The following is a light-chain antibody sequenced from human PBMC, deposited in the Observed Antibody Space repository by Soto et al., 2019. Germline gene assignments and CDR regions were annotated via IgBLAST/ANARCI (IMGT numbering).Light chain of an antibody. CDR3: QTWGV. Sequence: PVLTQSPSASASLGASVKLTCTLSSGHSTYAIAWHQQQPEKGPRYLMKLHSDGSHIKGDGIPDRFSGSSSGAERYLTISSLQSEDEADYYCQTWGVFGGGTKLTVL. CDR2: LHSDGSH. V-gene: IGLV4-69*01. CDR1: SGHSTYA. J-gene: IGLJ3*02.